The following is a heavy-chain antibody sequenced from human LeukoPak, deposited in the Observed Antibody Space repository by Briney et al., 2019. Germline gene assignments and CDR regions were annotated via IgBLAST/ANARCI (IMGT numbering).Heavy chain of an antibody. V-gene: IGHV3-74*01. CDR1: GFTFSSYW. CDR2: ISTNGSST. Sequence: PGGSLRLSCAASGFTFSSYWMHWVRQAPGKGLVWVSRISTNGSSTTYADSVKGRFTISRDNAKNTLSLQMNSLRAEDTAVYYCARGDYDYVWGSYRPYFDFWGQGTLVTVSS. D-gene: IGHD3-16*02. CDR3: ARGDYDYVWGSYRPYFDF. J-gene: IGHJ4*02.